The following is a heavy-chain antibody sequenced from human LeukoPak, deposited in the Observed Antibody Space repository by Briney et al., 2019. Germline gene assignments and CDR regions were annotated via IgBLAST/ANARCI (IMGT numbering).Heavy chain of an antibody. CDR2: ISGSAGST. CDR3: AKRYDSSGYWYYFDY. D-gene: IGHD3-22*01. CDR1: GFTFSSYA. Sequence: PGGSLRLSCAAAGFTFSSYAMSWVRQAPGKGLEWVSAISGSAGSTYYADSVKGRFTISRDNSKNTLYLQMNSLRAEDTAVYYCAKRYDSSGYWYYFDYWGQGTLVTVSS. J-gene: IGHJ4*02. V-gene: IGHV3-23*01.